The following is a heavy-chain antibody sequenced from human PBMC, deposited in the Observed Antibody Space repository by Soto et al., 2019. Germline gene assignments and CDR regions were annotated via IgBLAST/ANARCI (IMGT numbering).Heavy chain of an antibody. D-gene: IGHD1-1*01. CDR3: ERFAFRRPKYAFDL. J-gene: IGHJ3*01. V-gene: IGHV4-34*01. CDR1: GGSFSGYY. CDR2: INHSGST. Sequence: SETLSLTCAAYGGSFSGYYWSWIRQPPGKGLEWIGEINHSGSTNYNPSLKSRVTISVDTSKNQFSLKLSSVTAADTDVYYCERFAFRRPKYAFDLWGQGTMVTVSS.